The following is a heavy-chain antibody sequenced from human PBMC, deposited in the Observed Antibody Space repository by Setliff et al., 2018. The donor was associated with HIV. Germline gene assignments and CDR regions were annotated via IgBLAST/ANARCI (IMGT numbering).Heavy chain of an antibody. D-gene: IGHD6-19*01. CDR2: VYTTGSA. Sequence: ASETLSLTCTVSGASFIRSRYYWGWIRQPAGKGLEWIGHVYTTGSASYNPSLESRVTILEALSKNQFSLNLDSVTAADTAVYFCARALAGGSGWNYFDLWGPGTLVTVSS. J-gene: IGHJ4*02. V-gene: IGHV4-61*09. CDR1: GASFIRSRYY. CDR3: ARALAGGSGWNYFDL.